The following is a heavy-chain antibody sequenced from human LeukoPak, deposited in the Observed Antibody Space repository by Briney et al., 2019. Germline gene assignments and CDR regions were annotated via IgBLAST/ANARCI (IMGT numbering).Heavy chain of an antibody. D-gene: IGHD6-19*01. CDR1: GFTFSSYA. J-gene: IGHJ4*02. CDR3: AKDDAQYSSGWYYFDY. Sequence: GGSLRLSCAASGFTFSSYAMSWVRQAPGKGLEWVSAISDSGGSTYYADSVKGRFTISRDNSRNTLFLQMKSLRADDTAVYYCAKDDAQYSSGWYYFDYWGQGTLVTVSS. CDR2: ISDSGGST. V-gene: IGHV3-23*01.